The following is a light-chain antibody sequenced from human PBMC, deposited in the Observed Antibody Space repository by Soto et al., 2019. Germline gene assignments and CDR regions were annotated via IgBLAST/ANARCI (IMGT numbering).Light chain of an antibody. Sequence: EIVLTQFPGTLSLSPGERATLSCRASQSVSSSYLAWYQQKPGQAPRLLIYGASSRATGIPDRFSGSGSGTDFTLTISRLEPEDFAVYYCHQYGGSPRTLGQGTKVEIK. CDR2: GAS. CDR1: QSVSSSY. V-gene: IGKV3-20*01. J-gene: IGKJ1*01. CDR3: HQYGGSPRT.